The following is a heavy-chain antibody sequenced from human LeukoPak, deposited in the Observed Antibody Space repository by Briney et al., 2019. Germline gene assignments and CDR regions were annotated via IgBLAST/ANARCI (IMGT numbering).Heavy chain of an antibody. D-gene: IGHD2-15*01. J-gene: IGHJ4*02. CDR2: IYTSGST. CDR3: ARDHCSGGSCYFPLDY. Sequence: PSETLSLTCTVSSGSISSYYWSWIGQPAGKGLEWIGRIYTSGSTNYNPSLKSRVTMSVDTSKNQFSLKLSSVTAADTAVYYCARDHCSGGSCYFPLDYWGQGTLVTVSS. V-gene: IGHV4-4*07. CDR1: SGSISSYY.